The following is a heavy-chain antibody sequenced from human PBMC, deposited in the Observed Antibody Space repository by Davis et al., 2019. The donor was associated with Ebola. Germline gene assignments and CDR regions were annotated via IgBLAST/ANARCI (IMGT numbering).Heavy chain of an antibody. CDR3: ATVGS. V-gene: IGHV4-61*05. D-gene: IGHD1-26*01. CDR2: INYSGST. CDR1: GGSISSSSYY. Sequence: MPGGSLRLSCTVSGGSISSSSYYWGWIRQPPGKGLEWIGYINYSGSTNYNPSLKSRVSISVDTSKNQFSLKLRSVTAADTAVYYCATVGSWGQGTLVTVSS. J-gene: IGHJ5*02.